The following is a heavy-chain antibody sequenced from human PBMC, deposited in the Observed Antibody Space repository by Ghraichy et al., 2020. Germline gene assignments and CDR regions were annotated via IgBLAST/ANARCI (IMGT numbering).Heavy chain of an antibody. V-gene: IGHV4-59*08. D-gene: IGHD5-18*01. CDR1: GGSISSYY. CDR2: IYYSGST. CDR3: ATYTAMGGMDV. Sequence: SETLSLTCTVSGGSISSYYWSWIRQPPGKGLEWIGYIYYSGSTNYNPSLKSRVTISVDTSKNQFSLKLSSVTAADTAVYYCATYTAMGGMDVWGQGTTVTVSS. J-gene: IGHJ6*02.